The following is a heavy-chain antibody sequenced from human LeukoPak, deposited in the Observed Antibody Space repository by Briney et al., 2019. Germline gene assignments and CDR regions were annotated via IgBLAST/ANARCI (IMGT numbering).Heavy chain of an antibody. D-gene: IGHD1-1*01. Sequence: GGSLRLSCAASGSRFTFSSYAMTWVRQAPGKGLEWVSVTSGNGGSTYYADSVKGRFTISRDNSKNTLYLQMNSLRAEDTAVYYCAKAGPFQLERRGGFDYWGQGTLVTVSS. CDR1: GSRFTFSSYA. V-gene: IGHV3-23*01. J-gene: IGHJ4*02. CDR2: TSGNGGST. CDR3: AKAGPFQLERRGGFDY.